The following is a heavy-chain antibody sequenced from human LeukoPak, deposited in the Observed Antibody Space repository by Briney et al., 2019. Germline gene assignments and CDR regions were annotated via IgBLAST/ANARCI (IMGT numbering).Heavy chain of an antibody. V-gene: IGHV3-30*02. CDR3: ARDLTERKYYIAY. J-gene: IGHJ4*02. CDR1: GFTFSSFG. Sequence: GGSLRLSCAASGFTFSSFGMHWVRQAPGEGLEWVAYIGYTGTDKYYADSVKGRFTISRDNSKNTVHLQVNSLRAADTALYSCARDLTERKYYIAYWGQGTLVTVSS. CDR2: IGYTGTDK. D-gene: IGHD2-8*02.